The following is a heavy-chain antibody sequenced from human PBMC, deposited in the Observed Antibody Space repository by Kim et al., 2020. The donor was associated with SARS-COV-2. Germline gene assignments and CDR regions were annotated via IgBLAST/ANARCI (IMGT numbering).Heavy chain of an antibody. CDR1: GFTFSSYS. Sequence: GGSLRLSCAASGFTFSSYSMNWVRQAPGKGLEWVSSISSSSSYIYYADSVKGRFTISRDNAKNSLYLLMNSLRAEDTAVYYCARGGGGDRNYWGQGTLVTVSS. D-gene: IGHD2-21*02. V-gene: IGHV3-21*01. CDR3: ARGGGGDRNY. CDR2: ISSSSSYI. J-gene: IGHJ4*02.